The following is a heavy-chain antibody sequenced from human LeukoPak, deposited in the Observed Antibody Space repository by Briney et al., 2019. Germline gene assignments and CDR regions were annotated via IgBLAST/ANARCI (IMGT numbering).Heavy chain of an antibody. Sequence: GGTLRLSCAASGFSFSTYDMNWVRQAPGKGLEWVSTISGGDGTTHYADSVKGRFTISRDNSKNTLYLQMNSLRADDTAVYYCAKGPLATIHETHYFDYWGQGTLVTVSS. V-gene: IGHV3-23*01. CDR2: ISGGDGTT. J-gene: IGHJ4*02. D-gene: IGHD4-23*01. CDR3: AKGPLATIHETHYFDY. CDR1: GFSFSTYD.